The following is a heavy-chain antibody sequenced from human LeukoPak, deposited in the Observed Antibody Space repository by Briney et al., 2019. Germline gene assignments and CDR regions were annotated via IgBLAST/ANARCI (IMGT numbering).Heavy chain of an antibody. D-gene: IGHD6-6*01. J-gene: IGHJ4*02. Sequence: GGSLRLSCAASGFTFSSYSMNWVRQAPGKGLEWVSSISSSSSYIYYADSVKGRFTISRDNAKNSLYLQMNSLRAEDTAVYYCARGGLLQLFYYFDYWGQGTLVTVSS. CDR2: ISSSSSYI. CDR3: ARGGLLQLFYYFDY. V-gene: IGHV3-21*01. CDR1: GFTFSSYS.